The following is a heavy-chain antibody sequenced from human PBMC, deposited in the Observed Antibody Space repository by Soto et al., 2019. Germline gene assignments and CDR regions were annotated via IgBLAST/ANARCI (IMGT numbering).Heavy chain of an antibody. CDR3: ARALVFGVVSQAYGMDV. D-gene: IGHD3-3*01. Sequence: GSLRLSCAHAGLSLSRNGINWVRQAPGKGLEWVSSISTTSTYIYYADSVKGRFTISRDNARNSLYLQMNRLRVEDTAVYYCARALVFGVVSQAYGMDVWGQGTTVTVSS. J-gene: IGHJ6*02. CDR1: GLSLSRNG. CDR2: ISTTSTYI. V-gene: IGHV3-21*01.